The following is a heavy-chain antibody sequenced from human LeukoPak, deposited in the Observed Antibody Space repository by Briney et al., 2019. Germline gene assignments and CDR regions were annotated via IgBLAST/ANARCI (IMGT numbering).Heavy chain of an antibody. Sequence: ASVKVSCKASGYTFTGYYMYWVRQAPGKGLEWMGWINPKSGGTNYAQKFQGRVTMTRDTSISTVYMELSRLRSDDTAVYYCARENIVVVVAATGTFDIWGQGTMVTVSP. CDR2: INPKSGGT. CDR1: GYTFTGYY. V-gene: IGHV1-2*02. CDR3: ARENIVVVVAATGTFDI. D-gene: IGHD2-15*01. J-gene: IGHJ3*02.